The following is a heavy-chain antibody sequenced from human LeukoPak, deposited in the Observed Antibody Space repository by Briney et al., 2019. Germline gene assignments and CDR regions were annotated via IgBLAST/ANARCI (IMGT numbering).Heavy chain of an antibody. CDR3: ARSFNDFWSGYFDY. CDR2: IIPIFGTA. Sequence: ASVKVSCKASGGTFSSYAISWVRQAPGQGLEWMGGIIPIFGTANYAQKFQGRVTITADESTSTAYMELSSLRSEDTAVYYCARSFNDFWSGYFDYWGQGTLVTVSS. J-gene: IGHJ4*02. D-gene: IGHD3-3*01. V-gene: IGHV1-69*13. CDR1: GGTFSSYA.